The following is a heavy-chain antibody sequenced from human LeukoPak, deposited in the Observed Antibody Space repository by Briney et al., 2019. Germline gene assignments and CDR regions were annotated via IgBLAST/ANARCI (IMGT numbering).Heavy chain of an antibody. V-gene: IGHV2-5*01. CDR2: IYWNDDK. Sequence: SGPTLVKPTQTLTLTCTFSGFSLSTSGVGVGWIRQPPGKALEWLALIYWNDDKRYSPSLKSRLTITKDTSKNQVVLTMTNMDPVDTATYYCAHSLSPARTIFGVVIPSGHAFDIWGQGTMVTVSS. CDR3: AHSLSPARTIFGVVIPSGHAFDI. J-gene: IGHJ3*02. CDR1: GFSLSTSGVG. D-gene: IGHD3-3*01.